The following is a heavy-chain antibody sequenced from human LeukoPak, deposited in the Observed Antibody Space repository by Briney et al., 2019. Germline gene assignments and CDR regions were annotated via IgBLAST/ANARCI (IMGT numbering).Heavy chain of an antibody. J-gene: IGHJ4*02. D-gene: IGHD5-24*01. CDR2: IGIDSGNT. CDR3: ARDYKYAFDN. CDR1: GFTFSDC. Sequence: GGSLRLSCAASGFTFSDCMNWVRQAPGKGLEWVSYIGIDSGNTNYADSVKGRFTISGDKAKNSLYLQMNSLRVEDTAVYYCARDYKYAFDNWGQGTLVTVSS. V-gene: IGHV3-48*01.